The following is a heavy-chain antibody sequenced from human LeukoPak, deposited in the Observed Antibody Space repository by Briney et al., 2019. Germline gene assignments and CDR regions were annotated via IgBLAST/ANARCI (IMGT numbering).Heavy chain of an antibody. CDR3: ARDHAPDIVVVPAATYYYYGMDV. J-gene: IGHJ6*02. V-gene: IGHV1-3*01. D-gene: IGHD2-2*01. CDR1: GYIFTSYV. CDR2: INAGNGNT. Sequence: ASVKVSCKASGYIFTSYVMHWVRQAPGQRLEWMGWINAGNGNTKSSQKFQGRVTMTRDTSTSTVYMELSSLRSEDTAVYYCARDHAPDIVVVPAATYYYYGMDVWGQGTTVTVSS.